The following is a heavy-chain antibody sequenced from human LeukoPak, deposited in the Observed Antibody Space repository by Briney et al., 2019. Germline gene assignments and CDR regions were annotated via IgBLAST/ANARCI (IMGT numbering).Heavy chain of an antibody. V-gene: IGHV3-7*04. Sequence: GGSLRLSCAASGFTFSGYWMSWVRQAPGKGLEWVAIIKQDGTEKYYVDSVKGRFTISRDNAKNSLYLQMSSLRAEDTAVYYCSRGVGATHFDYWGQGTLVTVSS. CDR1: GFTFSGYW. CDR2: IKQDGTEK. CDR3: SRGVGATHFDY. J-gene: IGHJ4*02. D-gene: IGHD1-26*01.